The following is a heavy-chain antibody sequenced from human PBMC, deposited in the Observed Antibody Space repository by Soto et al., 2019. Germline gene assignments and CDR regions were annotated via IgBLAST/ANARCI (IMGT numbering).Heavy chain of an antibody. V-gene: IGHV5-51*01. Sequence: GESLRILCKASRYISHSYWLRCVLPMPGKGLEWMGIIYPGDSDTRYSPSFQGQVTISADKSISTAYLQWSSLKASDTAMYYCARTSLAAEPDNWGQGTLVTVSS. CDR3: ARTSLAAEPDN. J-gene: IGHJ4*02. CDR2: IYPGDSDT. D-gene: IGHD6-13*01. CDR1: RYISHSYW.